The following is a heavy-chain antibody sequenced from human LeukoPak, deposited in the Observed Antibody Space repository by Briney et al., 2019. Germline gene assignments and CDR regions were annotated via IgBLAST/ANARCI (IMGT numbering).Heavy chain of an antibody. D-gene: IGHD6-19*01. CDR1: GGSFSGYY. CDR3: ASLNSSGWSFDY. CDR2: INHSGST. J-gene: IGHJ4*02. V-gene: IGHV4-34*01. Sequence: SETLSLTCAVYGGSFSGYYWGWIRQPPGKGLEWIGEINHSGSTNYNPSLKSRVTISVDTSKNQFSLKLSSVTAADTAVYYCASLNSSGWSFDYWGQGTLVTVSS.